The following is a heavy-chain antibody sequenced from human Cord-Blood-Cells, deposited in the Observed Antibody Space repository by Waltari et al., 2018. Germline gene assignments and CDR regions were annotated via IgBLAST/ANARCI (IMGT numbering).Heavy chain of an antibody. Sequence: QLQLQESGPGLVKPSETLSLTCTVYGGSISSSSYYWGWIRQPPGKGLEWIGRIYYSGSSYYNPSLTSRVTISVETSKNQFSLKLSSVTAADTAVYYCASAVRGGYDYWGQGTLVTVSS. CDR1: GGSISSSSYY. J-gene: IGHJ4*02. CDR3: ASAVRGGYDY. D-gene: IGHD3-10*01. CDR2: IYYSGSS. V-gene: IGHV4-39*01.